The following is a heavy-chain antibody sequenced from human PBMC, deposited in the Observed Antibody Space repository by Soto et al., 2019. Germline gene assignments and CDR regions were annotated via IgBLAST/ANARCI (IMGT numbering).Heavy chain of an antibody. CDR2: INHSGST. V-gene: IGHV4-34*01. J-gene: IGHJ6*02. D-gene: IGHD3-9*01. Sequence: SETLSLTCAVYGGSFSGYYWSWIRHPPGKGLEWIGEINHSGSTNYNPSLKSRVTISVDTSKNQFSLKLSSVTAADTAVYYCARGGYFDWLYKALNYGMDVWGQGTTVT. CDR3: ARGGYFDWLYKALNYGMDV. CDR1: GGSFSGYY.